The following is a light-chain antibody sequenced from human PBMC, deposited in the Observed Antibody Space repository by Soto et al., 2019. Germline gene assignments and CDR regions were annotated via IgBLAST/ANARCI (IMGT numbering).Light chain of an antibody. Sequence: QSALTQPPSASGTPGQRVIMSCSGSSSNIGSKTVNWYQHVPGTTPKLLVYSDNQRPSGVPDRFSGSKSGTSASLAISGLQSEDEADYYCAAWDDSLRVVFGGGTKLTVL. CDR3: AAWDDSLRVV. J-gene: IGLJ3*02. CDR2: SDN. CDR1: SSNIGSKT. V-gene: IGLV1-44*01.